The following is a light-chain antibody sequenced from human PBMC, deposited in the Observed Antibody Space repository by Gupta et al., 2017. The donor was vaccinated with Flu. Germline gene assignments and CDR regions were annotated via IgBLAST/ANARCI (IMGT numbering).Light chain of an antibody. Sequence: PSLSLSPGQTARITCSGDVSPNHDTSWYQQNPCQAPVLVIYRDHKRHSGIPYRSYCANSGTNAILDLRGVGAEAYAYKSCKTASASGMGLGGGTKLTVL. V-gene: IGLV3-25*01. CDR1: VSPNHD. CDR2: RDH. CDR3: KTASASGMG. J-gene: IGLJ3*02.